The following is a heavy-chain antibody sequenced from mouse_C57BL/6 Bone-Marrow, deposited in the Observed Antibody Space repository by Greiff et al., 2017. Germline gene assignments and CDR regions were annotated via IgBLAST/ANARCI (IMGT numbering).Heavy chain of an antibody. CDR3: ARKDYDYPYYAMDY. D-gene: IGHD2-4*01. J-gene: IGHJ4*01. Sequence: VQLQQSGAELARPGASVKLSCKASGYTFTSYGISWVKQRTGQGLEWIGEIYPRSGNTYYNEKFKGKATLTADKSSSTAYMELRSLTSEDSAVYFCARKDYDYPYYAMDYWGQGTSVTVSS. CDR2: IYPRSGNT. CDR1: GYTFTSYG. V-gene: IGHV1-81*01.